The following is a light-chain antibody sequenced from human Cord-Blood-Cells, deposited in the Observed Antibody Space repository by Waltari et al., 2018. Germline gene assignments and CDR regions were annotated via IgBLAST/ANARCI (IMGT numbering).Light chain of an antibody. CDR3: QQYNSYSGT. J-gene: IGKJ1*01. V-gene: IGKV1-5*03. CDR1: QSISSW. Sequence: DIQMTQSPSTLSASVGDRVTITCRASQSISSWLAWYQQKPGKAPKLLIYKASILERGVPSRFSGSGSGTEFTLTISSLQPDDFATYYCQQYNSYSGTFGQGTKVEIK. CDR2: KAS.